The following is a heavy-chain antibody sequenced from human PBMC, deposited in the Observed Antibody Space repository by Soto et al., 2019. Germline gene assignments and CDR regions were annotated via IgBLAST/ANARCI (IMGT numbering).Heavy chain of an antibody. CDR3: ARDLWGYSGIKGYFYGMDV. J-gene: IGHJ6*02. CDR1: GYTFTGFY. Sequence: QVQLVQSGAEVKKPGASVKVSCKASGYTFTGFYMHWVRQAPGQGPEWMGWINPNTSGTSYAQKFQGWVTLTRDTSINTAYMELSRLSSDDTAVYYCARDLWGYSGIKGYFYGMDVWGQGTKVTISS. D-gene: IGHD5-12*01. V-gene: IGHV1-2*04. CDR2: INPNTSGT.